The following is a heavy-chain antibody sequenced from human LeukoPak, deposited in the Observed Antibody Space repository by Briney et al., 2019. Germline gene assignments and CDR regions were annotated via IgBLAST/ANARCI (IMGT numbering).Heavy chain of an antibody. Sequence: PGRSLRLSCTASGFTFRSYGMHWVRQAPGKGLEWLAFIQSDGGNKYYADSVKGRFTISRDNSKNTLFLQMNSLRGEDTAVYYCAKDKSMVRGLDYWGQGTLVTVSS. CDR3: AKDKSMVRGLDY. D-gene: IGHD3-10*01. CDR2: IQSDGGNK. V-gene: IGHV3-30*02. CDR1: GFTFRSYG. J-gene: IGHJ4*02.